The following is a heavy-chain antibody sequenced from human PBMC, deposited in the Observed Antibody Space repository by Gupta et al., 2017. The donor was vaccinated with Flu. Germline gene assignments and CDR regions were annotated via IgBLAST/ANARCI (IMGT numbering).Heavy chain of an antibody. CDR3: ARXVGVPGYYYYTDV. D-gene: IGHD1-26*01. Sequence: GSCWSWIRQYPGEGLEWIGYICYSGATYYSPSLMSRIAIYFDQSENQFTLRLSSVSAADXGXYYCARXVGVPGYYYYTDVWGKGTTVTVSS. V-gene: IGHV4-31*02. CDR2: ICYSGAT. J-gene: IGHJ6*03. CDR1: GSC.